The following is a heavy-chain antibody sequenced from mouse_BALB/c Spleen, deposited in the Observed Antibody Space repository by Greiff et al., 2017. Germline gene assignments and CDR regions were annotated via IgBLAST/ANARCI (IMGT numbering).Heavy chain of an antibody. Sequence: VQLQQSGAELVRPGSSVKISCKASGYAFSSYWMNWVKQRPGQGLEWIGQIYPGDGDTNYNGKFKGKATLTADKSSSTAYMQLSSLTSEDSAVYFCARWMVTYYFDYWGQGTTLTVSS. CDR3: ARWMVTYYFDY. D-gene: IGHD2-3*01. CDR1: GYAFSSYW. J-gene: IGHJ2*01. CDR2: IYPGDGDT. V-gene: IGHV1-80*01.